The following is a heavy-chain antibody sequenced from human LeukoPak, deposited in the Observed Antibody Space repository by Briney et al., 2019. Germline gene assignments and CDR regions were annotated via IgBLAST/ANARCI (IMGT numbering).Heavy chain of an antibody. CDR2: VKQDGTEK. CDR3: ASNPNGGRYL. CDR1: GFTFSNYW. D-gene: IGHD4-23*01. Sequence: HPGGSLRLSCVGTGFTFSNYWMTWVRQAPGKGLEWVASVKQDGTEKYYVDSVKGRFTISRDNAKNSLYLQMNSLRAEDTAVYYCASNPNGGRYLWGRGTLVTVSS. J-gene: IGHJ2*01. V-gene: IGHV3-7*01.